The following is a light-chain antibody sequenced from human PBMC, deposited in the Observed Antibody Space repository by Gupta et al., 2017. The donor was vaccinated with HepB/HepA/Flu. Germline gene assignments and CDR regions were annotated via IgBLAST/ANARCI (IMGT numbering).Light chain of an antibody. V-gene: IGKV4-1*01. CDR1: QSGLNSFNNKNY. CDR2: WAS. CDR3: QQEGCPPWT. Sequence: DIVMTQSPDSLAVSLGERATINCKSSQSGLNSFNNKNYLAWYQQKPGQPPKLLIYWASTRESGVPDRFSGSGSGTDFTLTINSLQAEDVAVYYCQQEGCPPWTFGQGTKVEIK. J-gene: IGKJ1*01.